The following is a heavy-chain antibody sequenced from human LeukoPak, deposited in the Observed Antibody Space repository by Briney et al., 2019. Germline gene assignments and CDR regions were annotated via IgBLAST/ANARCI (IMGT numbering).Heavy chain of an antibody. J-gene: IGHJ4*02. V-gene: IGHV1-24*01. CDR2: FDPEDGET. CDR3: ARDHDYEGLKGNY. D-gene: IGHD3-16*01. CDR1: GYTLTELS. Sequence: ASVKVSCKVSGYTLTELSMHWVRQAPGKGLEWMGRFDPEDGETIYAQKFQGRVTMTADTSTDTVYMELSSLRSEDTAVYYCARDHDYEGLKGNYWGRGTMVTVSS.